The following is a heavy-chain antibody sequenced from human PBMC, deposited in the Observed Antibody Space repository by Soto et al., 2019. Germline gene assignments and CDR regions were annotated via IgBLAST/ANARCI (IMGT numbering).Heavy chain of an antibody. Sequence: QVQLVESGGGVVQPGRSLSLSCAASGFSFSNYAMQWVRQAPGKGLEWVAVISSDGSNKYYADSVKGRFTISRDNSKNTVYVHMNSLRTEDTAVYYCAKDGAAAGTFDYWGQGTLVTVSS. CDR1: GFSFSNYA. V-gene: IGHV3-30*18. CDR2: ISSDGSNK. CDR3: AKDGAAAGTFDY. D-gene: IGHD6-13*01. J-gene: IGHJ4*02.